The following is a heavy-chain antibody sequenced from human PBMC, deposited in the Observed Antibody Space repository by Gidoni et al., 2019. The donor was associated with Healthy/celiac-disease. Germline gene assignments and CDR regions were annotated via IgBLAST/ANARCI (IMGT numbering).Heavy chain of an antibody. CDR2: ISGSGGNT. D-gene: IGHD5-12*01. Sequence: DVQLLQSGGGLVQPGGSLRLSCAAPGLTFSTYAMSWVRQAPGKGLEWVSAISGSGGNTHSADSVKGRFTISRDNSKNTLYLQMNSLRAEDTALYYCAKECGYSGYDPYLPFDYWGQGTLVTVSS. J-gene: IGHJ4*02. V-gene: IGHV3-23*01. CDR1: GLTFSTYA. CDR3: AKECGYSGYDPYLPFDY.